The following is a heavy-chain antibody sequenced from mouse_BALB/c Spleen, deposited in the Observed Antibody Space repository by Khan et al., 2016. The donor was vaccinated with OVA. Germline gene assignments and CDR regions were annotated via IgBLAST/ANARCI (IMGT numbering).Heavy chain of an antibody. D-gene: IGHD1-1*01. CDR1: GYSFTGYY. Sequence: LVKTGASVKISCKASGYSFTGYYMHWVKQSHGKSLEWIGYISCYNGATSYNQKFKGKATFTVDTSSSTAYMQFNSLTSEDSAVYYCAGGDYYGSSSFAYWGQGTLVTVSA. CDR2: ISCYNGAT. V-gene: IGHV1S34*01. CDR3: AGGDYYGSSSFAY. J-gene: IGHJ3*01.